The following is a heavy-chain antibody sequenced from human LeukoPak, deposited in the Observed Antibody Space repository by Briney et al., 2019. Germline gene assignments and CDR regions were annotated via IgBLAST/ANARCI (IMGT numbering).Heavy chain of an antibody. CDR1: GYTFASYG. CDR2: ISAYNDDT. CDR3: ARDTALIITPGGPDY. V-gene: IGHV1-18*01. D-gene: IGHD3-10*01. J-gene: IGHJ4*02. Sequence: ASVKVSRKASGYTFASYGISWVRQAPGQGLEWMGWISAYNDDTRYAQHLQGRVTLTTDTSTGTAYMELRSLTSDDTALYYCARDTALIITPGGPDYWGQGTLVTVSS.